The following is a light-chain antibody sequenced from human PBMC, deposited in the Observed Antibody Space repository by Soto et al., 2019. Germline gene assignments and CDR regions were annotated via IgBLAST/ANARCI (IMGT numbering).Light chain of an antibody. CDR1: SSDVGSYNL. J-gene: IGLJ3*02. CDR2: EGS. CDR3: CSYAGSSTPPWV. V-gene: IGLV2-23*01. Sequence: QAVVTQPASVSGSPGQSITISCTGTSSDVGSYNLVSWYQQHPGKAPKLMIYEGSKRPSGVSNRFSGSKSGNTASLTISGLQAEDEADYYCCSYAGSSTPPWVFGGGTKLTVL.